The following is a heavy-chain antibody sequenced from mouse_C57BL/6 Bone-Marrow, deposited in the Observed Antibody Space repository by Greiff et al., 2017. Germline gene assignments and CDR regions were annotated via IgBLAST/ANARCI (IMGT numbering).Heavy chain of an antibody. CDR1: GYTFTSYW. Sequence: QVQLQQPGAELVMPGASVKLSCKASGYTFTSYWMHWVKQRPGQGLAWIGEIDPSDSYTNYNQKFKGKSTLTVDKSSSTAYMQLSSLTSEDSAVYYCARGEGYGGYPGDYFDYWGQGTTLTVSS. D-gene: IGHD2-3*01. CDR3: ARGEGYGGYPGDYFDY. CDR2: IDPSDSYT. J-gene: IGHJ2*01. V-gene: IGHV1-69*01.